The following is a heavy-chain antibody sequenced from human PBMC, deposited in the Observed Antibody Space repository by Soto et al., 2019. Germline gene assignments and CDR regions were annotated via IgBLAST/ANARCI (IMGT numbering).Heavy chain of an antibody. V-gene: IGHV5-51*03. Sequence: EVQVVQSGAEGKKPGESLKISCKGSGYSFDGYWIAWVRQMPGRGLEWMGLVYPSVSDTRYSPSFQGQVTISGDKSISTAYLQWSSLKASDTAMYYCVTSSWSYYGLDVWGQGTTVIVSS. CDR2: VYPSVSDT. CDR3: VTSSWSYYGLDV. D-gene: IGHD6-13*01. CDR1: GYSFDGYW. J-gene: IGHJ6*02.